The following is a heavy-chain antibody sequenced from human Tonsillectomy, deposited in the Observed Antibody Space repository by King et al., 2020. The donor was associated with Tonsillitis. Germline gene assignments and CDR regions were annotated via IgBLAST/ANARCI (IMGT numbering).Heavy chain of an antibody. Sequence: QLVQSGAEVKKPGSSVKVSCKASGGTFTRYTINWVRQAPGQGLEWMGGIIPIFGTTNYAQKFQGRVTITADESTITAYMELSSRRSEETAVYYCAIDDAYGDNAAFDIWGQGTMVTVSS. J-gene: IGHJ3*02. V-gene: IGHV1-69*12. CDR3: AIDDAYGDNAAFDI. CDR2: IIPIFGTT. CDR1: GGTFTRYT. D-gene: IGHD4-17*01.